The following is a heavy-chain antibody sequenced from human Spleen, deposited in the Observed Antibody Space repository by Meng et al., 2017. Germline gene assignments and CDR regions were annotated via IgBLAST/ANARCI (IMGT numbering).Heavy chain of an antibody. CDR3: ARVSATGVVTAAFDI. CDR2: ISWNSGSI. J-gene: IGHJ3*02. V-gene: IGHV3-9*01. CDR1: GFIFDDYA. Sequence: SLKISCAASGFIFDDYAMHWVRQVPGKGLEWVSTISWNSGSIAYADSVKGRFTISRENAKNSLYLQMNSMRAEDTAVYYCARVSATGVVTAAFDIWGQGTVVTVSS. D-gene: IGHD2-21*02.